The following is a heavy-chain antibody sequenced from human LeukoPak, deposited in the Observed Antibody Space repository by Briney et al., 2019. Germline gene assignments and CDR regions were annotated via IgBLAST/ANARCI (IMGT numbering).Heavy chain of an antibody. CDR2: IRFDGSNK. CDR3: AKDSVTTRDY. CDR1: GFTFSNYG. V-gene: IGHV3-30*02. D-gene: IGHD4-17*01. Sequence: GGSLRLSCAASGFTFSNYGMHWVRQAPGKGLEWVAFIRFDGSNKFYADSVKGRFTISRDNSKNTLSLQMNSLRAEDTAVYYCAKDSVTTRDYWGQGTLVTVSS. J-gene: IGHJ4*02.